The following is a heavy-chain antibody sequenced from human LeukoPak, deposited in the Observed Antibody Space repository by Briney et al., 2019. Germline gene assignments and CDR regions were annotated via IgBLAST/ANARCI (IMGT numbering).Heavy chain of an antibody. V-gene: IGHV1-8*01. Sequence: ASVKVSCKASGYTFTTYDINWVRQATGQGLEWMGWMNPNSGNTGCAQKFQGRVTMTRNISINTAYMELSSLRSEDTAMYYCGRGRVSAALAVDFWGQGTLVTVSS. CDR2: MNPNSGNT. J-gene: IGHJ4*02. CDR1: GYTFTTYD. CDR3: GRGRVSAALAVDF. D-gene: IGHD5/OR15-5a*01.